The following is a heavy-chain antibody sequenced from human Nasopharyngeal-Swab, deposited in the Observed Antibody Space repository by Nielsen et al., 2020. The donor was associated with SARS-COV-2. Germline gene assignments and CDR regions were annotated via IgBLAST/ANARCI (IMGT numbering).Heavy chain of an antibody. V-gene: IGHV4-59*08. CDR3: ARVITIFGVGPYYFDY. D-gene: IGHD3-3*01. CDR2: IYYSGST. CDR1: GGSISSYY. J-gene: IGHJ4*02. Sequence: SETLSLTCTVSGGSISSYYWSGIRQPPGKGLEWIGYIYYSGSTNYNPSLKSRVTISVDTSKNQFSLKLSSVTAADTAVYYCARVITIFGVGPYYFDYWGQGTLVTVSS.